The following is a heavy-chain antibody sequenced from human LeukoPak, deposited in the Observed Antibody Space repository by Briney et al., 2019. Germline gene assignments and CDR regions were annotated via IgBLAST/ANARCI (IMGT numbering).Heavy chain of an antibody. Sequence: GRSLRLSCAASGFTFDDYGMHWVRQAPGKGLEWVSGSSCNRGTIGYADSVKGRFTISRDTAKNSLYLQMNSLRPEDTALYYCAKGGAAADKYWYFDLWGRGTLVTVSS. V-gene: IGHV3-9*01. CDR3: AKGGAAADKYWYFDL. CDR1: GFTFDDYG. D-gene: IGHD6-13*01. CDR2: SSCNRGTI. J-gene: IGHJ2*01.